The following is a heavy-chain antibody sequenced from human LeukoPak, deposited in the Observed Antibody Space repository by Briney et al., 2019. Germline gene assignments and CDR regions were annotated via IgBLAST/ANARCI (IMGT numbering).Heavy chain of an antibody. CDR3: ARVGRIRNYYDSSGYLDY. CDR2: ISAYNGNT. V-gene: IGHV1-18*01. Sequence: ASVKVSCKASGGTFSSYAISWVRQAPGQGLEWMGWISAYNGNTNYAQKLQGRVTMTTDTSTSTAYMELRSLRSDDTAVYYCARVGRIRNYYDSSGYLDYWGQGTLVTVSS. CDR1: GGTFSSYA. J-gene: IGHJ4*02. D-gene: IGHD3-22*01.